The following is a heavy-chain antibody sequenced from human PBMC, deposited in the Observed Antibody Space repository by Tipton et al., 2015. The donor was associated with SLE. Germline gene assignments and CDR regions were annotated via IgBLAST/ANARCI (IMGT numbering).Heavy chain of an antibody. J-gene: IGHJ3*02. CDR1: GGSVSSSSYY. CDR3: ARFLDTFDI. CDR2: IYHSGNT. V-gene: IGHV4-39*07. Sequence: TLSLTCAVYGGSVSSSSYYWGWIRQPPGKGLEWIGNIYHSGNTYYNPSLKSRVTISVDTSKNQFSLKLSSVTAADTAVYYCARFLDTFDIWGQGTMVTVSS. D-gene: IGHD3-3*01.